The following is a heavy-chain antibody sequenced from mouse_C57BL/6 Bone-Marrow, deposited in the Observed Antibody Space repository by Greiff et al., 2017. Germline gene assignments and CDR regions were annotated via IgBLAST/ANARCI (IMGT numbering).Heavy chain of an antibody. CDR3: ARHEYLTGTVYYFDY. D-gene: IGHD4-1*01. J-gene: IGHJ2*01. CDR2: FYPGSGSI. Sequence: VQLVESGAELVKPGASVKLSCKASGYTFTEYTIHWVKQRSGQGLEWIGWFYPGSGSIKYNEKFKDKATLTADKSSSTVYMELSRLTSEDSAVYFCARHEYLTGTVYYFDYWGQGTTLTVSS. V-gene: IGHV1-62-2*01. CDR1: GYTFTEYT.